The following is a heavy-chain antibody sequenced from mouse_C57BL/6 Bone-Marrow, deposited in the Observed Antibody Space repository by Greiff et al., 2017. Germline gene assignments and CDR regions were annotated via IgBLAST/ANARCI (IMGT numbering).Heavy chain of an antibody. Sequence: EVKLVESGGGLVKPGGSLKLSCAASVFTFSSYAMSWVRQTPEKRLEWVATISDGGSYTYYPDNVKGRFTISRDNAKNNLYLQMSHLKSEDTAMYYCARVADGYWYFDVWGTGTTVTVSS. J-gene: IGHJ1*03. CDR2: ISDGGSYT. V-gene: IGHV5-4*03. CDR3: ARVADGYWYFDV. CDR1: VFTFSSYA. D-gene: IGHD1-1*01.